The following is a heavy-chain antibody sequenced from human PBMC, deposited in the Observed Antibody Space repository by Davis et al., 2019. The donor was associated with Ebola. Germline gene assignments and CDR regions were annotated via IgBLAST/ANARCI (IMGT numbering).Heavy chain of an antibody. Sequence: GGSLRLSCAASGFTFSSYAMHWVRQAPGKWLEWVAVISYDGSNKYYADSVKGRFTIPRDNSKNTLYLQMNSLRAEDTAVYYCARDSLGGDIVLIYFDYWGQGTLVTVSS. CDR3: ARDSLGGDIVLIYFDY. J-gene: IGHJ4*02. CDR1: GFTFSSYA. CDR2: ISYDGSNK. D-gene: IGHD2-8*01. V-gene: IGHV3-30-3*01.